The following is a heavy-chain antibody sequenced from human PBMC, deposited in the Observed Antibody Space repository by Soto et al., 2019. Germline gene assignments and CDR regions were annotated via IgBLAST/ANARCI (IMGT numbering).Heavy chain of an antibody. CDR1: GFTFSSYW. J-gene: IGHJ4*02. V-gene: IGHV3-74*01. Sequence: GGSLRLSCAASGFTFSSYWMHWVRQAPGKGLVWVSRINSDGSSTSYADSVKGRFTISRDNAKNTLYLQMNSLRAEDTAVYYCARAGSTVTTFLRYFDYWGQGTLVTVSS. CDR2: INSDGSST. D-gene: IGHD4-17*01. CDR3: ARAGSTVTTFLRYFDY.